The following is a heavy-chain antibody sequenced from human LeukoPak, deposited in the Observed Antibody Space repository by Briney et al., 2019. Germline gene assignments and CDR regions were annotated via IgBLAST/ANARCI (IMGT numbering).Heavy chain of an antibody. D-gene: IGHD3-16*01. V-gene: IGHV3-48*01. J-gene: IGHJ4*02. CDR2: IGISTSTL. CDR1: GFTFSAYS. CDR3: ARTGGGWTNLDY. Sequence: PGGSLRLSCAASGFTFSAYSMNWVRQAPGKGLEWISYIGISTSTLFYADSVKGRFTISRDNVKNSLNLQVNSLRAEDTAVYYCARTGGGWTNLDYWGQGILVTVSS.